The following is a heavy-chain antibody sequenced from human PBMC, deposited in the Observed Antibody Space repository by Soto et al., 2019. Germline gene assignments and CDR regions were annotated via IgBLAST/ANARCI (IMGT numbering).Heavy chain of an antibody. J-gene: IGHJ4*02. V-gene: IGHV4-31*03. CDR3: ARGRYYDILTGYTFDY. D-gene: IGHD3-9*01. Sequence: SETLSLTCTVSGGSISSGGYYWSWIRQHPGKGLEWIGYIYYSGSTYYNPSLKSRVTISVDTSKNQFSLKLSSVTAADTAVYYCARGRYYDILTGYTFDYSGQGTLVTVPS. CDR2: IYYSGST. CDR1: GGSISSGGYY.